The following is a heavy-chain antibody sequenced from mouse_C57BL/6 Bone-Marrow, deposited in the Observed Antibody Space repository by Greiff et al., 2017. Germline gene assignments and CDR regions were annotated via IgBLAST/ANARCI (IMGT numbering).Heavy chain of an antibody. J-gene: IGHJ1*03. D-gene: IGHD2-4*01. CDR1: GYTFTSYW. CDR3: ARPYYDPYWYFDV. CDR2: IDPSDSYT. V-gene: IGHV1-59*01. Sequence: VQLQQPGAELVRPGTSVKLSCKASGYTFTSYWMHWVKQRPGQGLEWIGVIDPSDSYTNYNQKFKGKATLTVDTSSSTAYMQLSSLTSEDSAVYYCARPYYDPYWYFDVWGTGTTVTVSS.